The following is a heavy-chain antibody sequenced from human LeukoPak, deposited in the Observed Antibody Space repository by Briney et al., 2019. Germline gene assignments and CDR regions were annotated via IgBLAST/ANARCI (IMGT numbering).Heavy chain of an antibody. Sequence: GGSLRLSCAASGFTVSSSYMSWVRQAPGQGLEWVSVIYSGGNTYYADSVKGRFTISRDNSKNTLYLQMNSLRAEDTAVYYCARGGYSYGYTYFDYWGQGTLVTVSS. CDR2: IYSGGNT. V-gene: IGHV3-53*01. CDR1: GFTVSSSY. D-gene: IGHD5-18*01. CDR3: ARGGYSYGYTYFDY. J-gene: IGHJ4*02.